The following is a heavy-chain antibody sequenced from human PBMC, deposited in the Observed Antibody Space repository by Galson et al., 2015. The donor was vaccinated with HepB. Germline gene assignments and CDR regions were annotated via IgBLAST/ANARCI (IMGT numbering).Heavy chain of an antibody. V-gene: IGHV1-69*13. CDR1: GGTFSSYA. D-gene: IGHD6-13*01. J-gene: IGHJ2*01. CDR3: ARSPSTWYSSSWSVIWYFDL. Sequence: SVKVSCKAFGGTFSSYAISWVRQAPGQGLEWMGGIIPIFGTANYAQKFQGRVTITADESTSTAYMELSSLRSEDTAVYYCARSPSTWYSSSWSVIWYFDLWGRGTLVTVSS. CDR2: IIPIFGTA.